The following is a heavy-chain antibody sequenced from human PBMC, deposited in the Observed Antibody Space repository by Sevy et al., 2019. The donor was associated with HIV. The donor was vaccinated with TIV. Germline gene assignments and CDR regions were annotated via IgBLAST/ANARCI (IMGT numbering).Heavy chain of an antibody. Sequence: GGSLRLSCAASGFSFNNHWMSWVRQAPEKGLEWVANIKHDGREKYYADSLEGRFAVSRNNAKNSLFLQINSLGVEDTAVYFCARLPTGLQSFNYLLSTYFDSWGQGTLVTVSS. CDR2: IKHDGREK. CDR1: GFSFNNHW. D-gene: IGHD3-9*01. CDR3: ARLPTGLQSFNYLLSTYFDS. J-gene: IGHJ4*02. V-gene: IGHV3-7*01.